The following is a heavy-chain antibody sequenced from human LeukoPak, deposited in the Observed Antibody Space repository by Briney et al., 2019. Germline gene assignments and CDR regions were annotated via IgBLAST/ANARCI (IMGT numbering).Heavy chain of an antibody. Sequence: ASVKVSCKASGYMFTGYYMHWVRQAPGQGLEWMGWINPSSGDTKYAQKFQGGVTMTRDTSISTAYMELSRLRSDDTAVYYCARSDDYGDYGQRKAIDIWGQGTMVTVSS. CDR2: INPSSGDT. D-gene: IGHD4-17*01. CDR1: GYMFTGYY. J-gene: IGHJ3*02. CDR3: ARSDDYGDYGQRKAIDI. V-gene: IGHV1-2*02.